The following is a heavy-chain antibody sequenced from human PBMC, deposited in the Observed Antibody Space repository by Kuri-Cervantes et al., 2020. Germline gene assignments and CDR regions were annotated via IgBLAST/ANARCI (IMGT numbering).Heavy chain of an antibody. Sequence: ASVKVSCKASGYTFTGYYMHWVRQAPGQGLEWMGWISAYNGNTNYAQKLQGRVTMTTDTSTSTAYMELRSLRSDDTAVYYCARLWFGELDLHGAFDIWGQGTMVTVSS. J-gene: IGHJ3*02. CDR1: GYTFTGYY. CDR2: ISAYNGNT. CDR3: ARLWFGELDLHGAFDI. V-gene: IGHV1-18*04. D-gene: IGHD3-10*01.